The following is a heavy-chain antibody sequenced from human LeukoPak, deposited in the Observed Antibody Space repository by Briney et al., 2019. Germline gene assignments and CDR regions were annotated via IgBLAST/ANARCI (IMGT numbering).Heavy chain of an antibody. Sequence: PGGSLRLSCAASGFTVSSNYMSWVRQAPGKGLEWVSDIYSGGSTYYADSVKGRLTISRDNSKNTLYLQMNSLRAEDTAVYHCARAQPFDIWGQGTMVTVSS. V-gene: IGHV3-66*01. CDR1: GFTVSSNY. J-gene: IGHJ3*02. CDR2: IYSGGST. CDR3: ARAQPFDI.